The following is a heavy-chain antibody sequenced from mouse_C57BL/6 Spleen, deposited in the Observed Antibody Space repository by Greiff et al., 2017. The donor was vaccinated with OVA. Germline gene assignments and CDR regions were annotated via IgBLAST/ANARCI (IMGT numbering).Heavy chain of an antibody. J-gene: IGHJ4*01. CDR3: AKHEGDGYYGYAMDY. D-gene: IGHD2-3*01. Sequence: QVQLQQSGAELVKPGASVKLSCKASGYTFTEYTIHWVKQRSGQGLEWIGWFYPGSGSIKYNEKFQDKATLTADKSSSTVYMELSRLTSEDSADYCCAKHEGDGYYGYAMDYWGQGTSVTVSS. CDR2: FYPGSGSI. CDR1: GYTFTEYT. V-gene: IGHV1-62-2*01.